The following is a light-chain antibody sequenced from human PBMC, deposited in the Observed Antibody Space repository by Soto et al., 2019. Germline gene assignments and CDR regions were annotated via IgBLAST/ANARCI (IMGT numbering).Light chain of an antibody. J-gene: IGKJ1*01. CDR1: QSVSTSY. Sequence: ILLTQSPCTLSLSPGDRATLSCGASQSVSTSYLAWYQQKPGQAPRLLMYGASSRATGIPDRFSGSGSGTDFTLTISGLEPEDFAVYYCQQYGNSRGTFGQGTKVDIK. CDR2: GAS. CDR3: QQYGNSRGT. V-gene: IGKV3-20*01.